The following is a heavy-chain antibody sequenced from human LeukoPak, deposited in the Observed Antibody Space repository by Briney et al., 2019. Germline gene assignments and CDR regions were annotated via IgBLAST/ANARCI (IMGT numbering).Heavy chain of an antibody. CDR2: IKQDGSEK. CDR1: GFTFSSYW. Sequence: GGSLRLSCAASGFTFSSYWMSWVRQAPGKGLEWVANIKQDGSEKYYVDSVKGRFTISRDNAKNSLYLQMNSLRAEDRAVYYCARHLREGTTKLFHAFDIWGQGTMVTVSS. J-gene: IGHJ3*02. D-gene: IGHD4-17*01. CDR3: ARHLREGTTKLFHAFDI. V-gene: IGHV3-7*01.